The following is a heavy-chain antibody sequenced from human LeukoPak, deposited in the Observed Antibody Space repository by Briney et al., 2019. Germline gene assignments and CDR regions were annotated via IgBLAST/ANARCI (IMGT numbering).Heavy chain of an antibody. D-gene: IGHD2-8*01. CDR3: ARDSPHQRMVLLPNYYYYYYMDV. V-gene: IGHV4-4*07. CDR2: IYTSGST. J-gene: IGHJ6*03. Sequence: SETLSLTCTVSGGSISSYYWSWIRQPAGKGLEWIGRIYTSGSTNYNPSLKSRVTMSVDTSKNQLSLKLSSVTAADTAVYYCARDSPHQRMVLLPNYYYYYYMDVWGKGTTVTVSS. CDR1: GGSISSYY.